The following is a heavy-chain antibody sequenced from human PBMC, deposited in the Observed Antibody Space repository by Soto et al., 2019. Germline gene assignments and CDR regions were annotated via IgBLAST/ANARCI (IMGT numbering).Heavy chain of an antibody. V-gene: IGHV4-61*01. CDR3: ARVGDSLPRYLFAY. CDR2: IYYSGST. D-gene: IGHD3-9*01. Sequence: SETLSLTCTVSGGSVSRGSSYWSWIRQPPGKGLEWIGYIYYSGSTNYNPSLKSRVTISVDTSKNQFSLKLNSVTAADTAVYYFARVGDSLPRYLFAYWGRGSLDLVSS. CDR1: GGSVSRGSSY. J-gene: IGHJ4*02.